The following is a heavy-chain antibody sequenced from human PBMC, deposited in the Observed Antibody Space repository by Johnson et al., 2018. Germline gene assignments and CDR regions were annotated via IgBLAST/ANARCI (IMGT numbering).Heavy chain of an antibody. CDR3: AREAVLMATEGHDAFDI. Sequence: QVQLVQSGGGVVQPGRSLKLSCAASDFTFSNYAIHWVRQAPGKGLEWVALISSDGSTKYYADSVKGRFTISRDNSKNTLYLQMNSLSIEDTAMYYCAREAVLMATEGHDAFDIWGQGTMVTVSS. CDR2: ISSDGSTK. D-gene: IGHD5-24*01. V-gene: IGHV3-30*03. J-gene: IGHJ3*02. CDR1: DFTFSNYA.